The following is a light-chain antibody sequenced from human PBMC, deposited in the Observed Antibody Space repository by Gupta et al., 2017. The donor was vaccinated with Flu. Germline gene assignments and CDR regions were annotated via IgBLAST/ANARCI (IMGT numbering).Light chain of an antibody. J-gene: IGKJ1*01. CDR2: KAS. CDR3: QQYSTYWA. CDR1: QSIDSW. V-gene: IGKV1-5*03. Sequence: DIQMTQSPSTLSASVGDRVTITCRASQSIDSWLAWYQQRPGKPPKLLIYKASALESGVPSRFSGSGSGTEFTFSISDLQPEDSATYYCQQYSTYWAFAQWAKVEVK.